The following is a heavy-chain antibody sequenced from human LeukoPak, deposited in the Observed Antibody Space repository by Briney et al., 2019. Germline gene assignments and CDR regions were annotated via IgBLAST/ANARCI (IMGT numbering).Heavy chain of an antibody. CDR3: ATGYYEPFEK. V-gene: IGHV4-59*01. J-gene: IGHJ1*01. Sequence: SETLSLTCTVSGGSISSYYWNWIRQPPGKGPEWIGCISDIGTTKYNPAFKSRVTISVDTSKNQFSLKLTSVTAADTAVYFCATGYYEPFEKWGQGTLVSVSS. CDR2: ISDIGTT. D-gene: IGHD3-22*01. CDR1: GGSISSYY.